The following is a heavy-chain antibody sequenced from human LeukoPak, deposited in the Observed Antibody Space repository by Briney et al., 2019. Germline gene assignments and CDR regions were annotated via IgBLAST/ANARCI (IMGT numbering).Heavy chain of an antibody. V-gene: IGHV3-23*01. CDR2: IRGSGGST. D-gene: IGHD4-17*01. J-gene: IGHJ1*01. CDR1: GFTFSSYA. CDR3: AKESYGDSTGGRFQH. Sequence: GSLRLSCAASGFTFSSYAMSWVRQTPERGLEWVSVIRGSGGSTYYADSVKGRITISRGNSKNTLYLQMNSLRAEDTAGYDCAKESYGDSTGGRFQHWGQGTLVTVSS.